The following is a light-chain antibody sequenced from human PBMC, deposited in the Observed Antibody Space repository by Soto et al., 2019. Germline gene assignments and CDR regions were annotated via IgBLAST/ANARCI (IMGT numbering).Light chain of an antibody. V-gene: IGKV1-5*03. J-gene: IGKJ1*01. CDR3: QQYRDNWT. CDR2: KAS. Sequence: DIQMTQSPSTLSASVGDRVTITCRASQSISSWLAWYQQKPGTAPKLLIYKASTLQSGVPSRFSGSGSGTEFTLTISSLQPDDSATYYCQQYRDNWTFGQGTKLDIK. CDR1: QSISSW.